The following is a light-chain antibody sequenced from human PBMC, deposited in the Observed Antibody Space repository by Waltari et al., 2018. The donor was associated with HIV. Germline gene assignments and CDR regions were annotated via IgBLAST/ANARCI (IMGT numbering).Light chain of an antibody. CDR1: QSLLHSNGYNY. Sequence: VMTQSPLSLPVTPGEPASISCRSSQSLLHSNGYNYLDWYLQKPGQSPQLLIYLGSTRASGVPDRFSGSVSGTDFTLKISRVEAEDVGVYYCMQALQTWTFGQGTKVEIK. J-gene: IGKJ1*01. CDR3: MQALQTWT. CDR2: LGS. V-gene: IGKV2-28*01.